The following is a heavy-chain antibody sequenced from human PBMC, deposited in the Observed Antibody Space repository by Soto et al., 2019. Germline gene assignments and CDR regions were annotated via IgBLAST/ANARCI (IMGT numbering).Heavy chain of an antibody. Sequence: QVQLQESGPGLVKPSQTLSLTCTVSGASISSGGYYWGWIRQHPGKGLEWIGFIYYIGTSYYNPSPESRITLSVDTSKNHFSLNLTSVTAADPAVYYCARVLRDVLSDRYYWYFDLWGRGTLVTVSS. CDR3: ARVLRDVLSDRYYWYFDL. CDR1: GASISSGGYY. J-gene: IGHJ2*01. CDR2: IYYIGTS. V-gene: IGHV4-31*03. D-gene: IGHD3-16*02.